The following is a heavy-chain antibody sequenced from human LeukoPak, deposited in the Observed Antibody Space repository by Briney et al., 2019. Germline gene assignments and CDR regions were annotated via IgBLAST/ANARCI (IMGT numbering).Heavy chain of an antibody. Sequence: SETLSLTCTVSGGSISSYYWSWIRQPAGKGLEWIGRIYTSGSTNYNPPLKSRVTMSVDTSKNQFSLKLSSVTAADTAVYYCARAGSGSYWFDYYYYYGMDVWGQGTTVTVSS. CDR3: ARAGSGSYWFDYYYYYGMDV. D-gene: IGHD3-10*01. CDR2: IYTSGST. V-gene: IGHV4-4*07. CDR1: GGSISSYY. J-gene: IGHJ6*02.